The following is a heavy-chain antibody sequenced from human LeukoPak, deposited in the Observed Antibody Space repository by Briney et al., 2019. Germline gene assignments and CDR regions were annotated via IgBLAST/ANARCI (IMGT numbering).Heavy chain of an antibody. D-gene: IGHD3-9*01. CDR3: ARGGPYYDILTGLNWFDP. CDR2: INPSGGST. Sequence: ASVKVYCKASGYTFTSYYMHWVRQAPGQGLAWMGIINPSGGSTSYAQKFQGRVTMTRDTSTSTVYMELSSLRSEDTAVYYCARGGPYYDILTGLNWFDPWGQGTLVTVSS. J-gene: IGHJ5*02. CDR1: GYTFTSYY. V-gene: IGHV1-46*01.